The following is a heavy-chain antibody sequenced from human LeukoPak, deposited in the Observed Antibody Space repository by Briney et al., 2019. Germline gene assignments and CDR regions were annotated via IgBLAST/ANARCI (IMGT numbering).Heavy chain of an antibody. CDR3: ARDWGGYQSYDY. D-gene: IGHD3-3*01. V-gene: IGHV4-59*12. CDR1: GGSISSYY. CDR2: IYYSGST. J-gene: IGHJ4*02. Sequence: NPSETLSLTCAVSGGSISSYYWSWIRQPPGKGLEWIGYIYYSGSTTYNPSLKSRVTMSVDTSKNQFSLKLSSVTAADTALYYCARDWGGYQSYDYWGQGTLVTVSS.